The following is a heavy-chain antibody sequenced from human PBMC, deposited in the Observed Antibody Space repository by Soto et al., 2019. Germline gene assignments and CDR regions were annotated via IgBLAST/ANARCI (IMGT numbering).Heavy chain of an antibody. CDR3: ARDQDGSGYHTIGV. CDR1: GDSISSGDYY. J-gene: IGHJ4*02. CDR2: IYYSGNT. Sequence: SETLSLTCTVSGDSISSGDYYWSWIRQPPGKGLECVGCIYYSGNTYYNPSLKRRFSISVDTSKNQFSLKLSSVTAADTAVYYCARDQDGSGYHTIGVWGRGTLDTVSS. D-gene: IGHD3-22*01. V-gene: IGHV4-30-4*01.